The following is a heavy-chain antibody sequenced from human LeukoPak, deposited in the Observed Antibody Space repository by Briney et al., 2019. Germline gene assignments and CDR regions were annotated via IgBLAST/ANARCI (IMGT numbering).Heavy chain of an antibody. Sequence: PGGSLRLSCAASGFTFSDYYMSWIRQAPGKGLEWVSYISSSGSTIYYADSVKGRFTISRDNAKTSLYLQMNSLRAEDTAVYYCARDEYYYDSSTGFDYWGQGTLVTVSS. D-gene: IGHD3-22*01. CDR1: GFTFSDYY. V-gene: IGHV3-11*04. J-gene: IGHJ4*02. CDR2: ISSSGSTI. CDR3: ARDEYYYDSSTGFDY.